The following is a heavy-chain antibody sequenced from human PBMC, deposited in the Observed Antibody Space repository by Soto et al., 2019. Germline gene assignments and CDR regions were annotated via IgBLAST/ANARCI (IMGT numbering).Heavy chain of an antibody. J-gene: IGHJ4*02. D-gene: IGHD2-2*01. Sequence: GGSLRLSCVASGFTFSRYVRTWVRQAPGKGLEWVSTINSNGGSTYYTDSVKGRFTISRDNSKNSLYLQMNGLRAGDTAVYFCARVPDLDYCSRTSCLYYFDYWGQGALVTVSS. CDR2: INSNGGST. CDR3: ARVPDLDYCSRTSCLYYFDY. V-gene: IGHV3-23*01. CDR1: GFTFSRYV.